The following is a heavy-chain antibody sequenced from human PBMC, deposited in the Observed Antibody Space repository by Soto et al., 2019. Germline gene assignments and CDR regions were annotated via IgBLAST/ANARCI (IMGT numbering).Heavy chain of an antibody. V-gene: IGHV3-48*01. CDR2: ISSSSSTI. CDR3: ARHSSSWSYYYYGMDV. J-gene: IGHJ6*02. Sequence: EVQLVESGGGLVQPGGSLRLSCAASGFTFSSYSMNWVRQAPGKGLEWVSYISSSSSTIYYADSVKGRFTISRDNAKNSLYLQMNSLRAEDTAVYYCARHSSSWSYYYYGMDVCGQGTTITVSS. D-gene: IGHD6-13*01. CDR1: GFTFSSYS.